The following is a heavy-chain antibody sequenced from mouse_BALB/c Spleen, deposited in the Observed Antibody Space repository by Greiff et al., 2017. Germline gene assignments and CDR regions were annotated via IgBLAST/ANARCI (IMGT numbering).Heavy chain of an antibody. J-gene: IGHJ1*01. D-gene: IGHD1-1*01. CDR3: AREGGSSYGHWYFDV. Sequence: QVQLQQSGPGLVAPSQSLSITCTVSGFSLTSYGVHWVRQPPGKGLEWLGVIWAGGSTNYNSALMSRLSISKDNSKSQVFLKMNSLQTDDTAMYYCAREGGSSYGHWYFDVWGAGTTVTVSS. V-gene: IGHV2-9*02. CDR2: IWAGGST. CDR1: GFSLTSYG.